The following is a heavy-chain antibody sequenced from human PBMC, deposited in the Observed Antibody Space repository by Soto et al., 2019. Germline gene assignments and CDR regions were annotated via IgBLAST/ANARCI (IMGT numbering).Heavy chain of an antibody. Sequence: QVQLVQSGAEVQKPGASVKVSCQASGYTFTSYDINWVRQANGQGLECMGWMNPNSGNTGYEQKFQGRVTMARNTFTSTAYMELSSLRSEVTAVYYSARVVAITFFGGVLKRHPDLECWRQVPLVTVSS. V-gene: IGHV1-8*02. CDR3: ARVVAITFFGGVLKRHPDLEC. J-gene: IGHJ4*02. D-gene: IGHD3-3*01. CDR2: MNPNSGNT. CDR1: GYTFTSYD.